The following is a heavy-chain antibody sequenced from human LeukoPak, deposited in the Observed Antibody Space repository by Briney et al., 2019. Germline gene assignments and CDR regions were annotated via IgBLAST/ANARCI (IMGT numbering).Heavy chain of an antibody. Sequence: GGSLRLSCTASGFTFGTSWMSWVRQAPGKGLEWVATIKQDGSEKYYVDSVKGRFTISRDNAKNSLYLQMNSLRVEDTALYYCARDRAIAVDVGVDYWGQGTLVTVSS. J-gene: IGHJ4*02. CDR1: GFTFGTSW. V-gene: IGHV3-7*03. CDR3: ARDRAIAVDVGVDY. D-gene: IGHD6-19*01. CDR2: IKQDGSEK.